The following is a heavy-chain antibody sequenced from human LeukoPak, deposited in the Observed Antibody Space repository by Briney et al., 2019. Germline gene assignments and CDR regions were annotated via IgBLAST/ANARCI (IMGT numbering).Heavy chain of an antibody. CDR3: ARPSRDSSSWLSLDY. CDR2: INPNSGGT. V-gene: IGHV1-2*02. D-gene: IGHD6-13*01. CDR1: GYTFTGYY. J-gene: IGHJ4*02. Sequence: ASVNVSCKASGYTFTGYYMHWVRQAPGQGLEWMGWINPNSGGTNYAQKFQGRVTMTRDTSISTAYMELSRVRSDDTAVYYCARPSRDSSSWLSLDYWGQGTLVTVSS.